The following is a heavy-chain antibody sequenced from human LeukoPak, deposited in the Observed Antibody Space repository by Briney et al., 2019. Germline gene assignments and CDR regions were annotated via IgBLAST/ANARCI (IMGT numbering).Heavy chain of an antibody. D-gene: IGHD2-15*01. J-gene: IGHJ3*02. CDR1: GYTFTGYY. CDR2: IYPNSGVT. V-gene: IGHV1-2*02. Sequence: ASVKVSCKASGYTFTGYYMHWVRQAPGQGLEWMGWIYPNSGVTNYAQKFQGRVTMTRDTSISTAYMELSRLGSEDTAVYYCARGYCSGGSCYQFDIWGQGTMVTVSS. CDR3: ARGYCSGGSCYQFDI.